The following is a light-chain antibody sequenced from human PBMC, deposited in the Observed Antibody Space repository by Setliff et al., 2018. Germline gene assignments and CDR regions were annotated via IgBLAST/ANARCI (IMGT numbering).Light chain of an antibody. CDR2: NVS. Sequence: QSALTQPASVSGSPGQSITISCPGTSSDVGSYDLVSWYQQHPGKAPKLIIYNVSGRPSGVSHRFSGSKFVNTASLTISGPQAEDEADYYYNAYTSRSTYVFGSGTKVTVL. CDR3: NAYTSRSTYV. J-gene: IGLJ1*01. CDR1: SSDVGSYDL. V-gene: IGLV2-14*03.